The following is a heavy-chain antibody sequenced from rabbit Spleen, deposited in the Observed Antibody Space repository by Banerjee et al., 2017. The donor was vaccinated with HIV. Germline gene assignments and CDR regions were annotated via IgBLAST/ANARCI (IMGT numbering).Heavy chain of an antibody. D-gene: IGHD2-1*01. CDR3: ARDLVAVIGWNFNL. CDR1: GFSFSSDYR. J-gene: IGHJ4*01. V-gene: IGHV1S45*01. CDR2: ILAAGGNT. Sequence: QEQLEESGGGLVKPGASLTLTCTTSGFSFSSDYRIYWVRQAPGKGLEWIACILAAGGNTWYASWAKGRFTISKTSSTTVTLQMTSLTAADTATYFCARDLVAVIGWNFNLWGPGTLVTVS.